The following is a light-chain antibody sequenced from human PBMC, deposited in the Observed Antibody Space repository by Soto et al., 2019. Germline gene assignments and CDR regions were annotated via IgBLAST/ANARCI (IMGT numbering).Light chain of an antibody. J-gene: IGLJ2*01. Sequence: QSVLTQPASVSGSPGQSITTSCTGTSSDVGGYNYVSWYQQHPGKAPKLMIYDVSNRPSGVSNRFSGSKSGNTASLTISGLQAEDEADYYCSSYTSSSTVVFGGGTKVTVL. CDR3: SSYTSSSTVV. CDR1: SSDVGGYNY. CDR2: DVS. V-gene: IGLV2-14*01.